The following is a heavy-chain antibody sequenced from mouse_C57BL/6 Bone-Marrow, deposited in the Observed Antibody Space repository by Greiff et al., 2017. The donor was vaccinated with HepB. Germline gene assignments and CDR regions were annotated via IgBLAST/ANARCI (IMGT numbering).Heavy chain of an antibody. Sequence: QVQLQQSGAELARPGASVKLSCKASGYTFTSYGISWVKQRTGQGLEWIGEIYPRSGNTYYNEKFKGKATLTADKSSSTAYMELRSLTSEDSAVYFCARKQLRLYYFDCWGQGTTLTVSS. CDR1: GYTFTSYG. CDR2: IYPRSGNT. J-gene: IGHJ2*01. V-gene: IGHV1-81*01. D-gene: IGHD3-2*02. CDR3: ARKQLRLYYFDC.